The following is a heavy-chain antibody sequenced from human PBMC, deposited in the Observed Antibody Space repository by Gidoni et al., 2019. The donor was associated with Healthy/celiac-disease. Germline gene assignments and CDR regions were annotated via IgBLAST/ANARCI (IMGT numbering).Heavy chain of an antibody. CDR2: ISVSGGST. D-gene: IGHD3-16*01. CDR1: GFTFSSYA. Sequence: EVQMVGSGGGVVQPGGALRLSCAASGFTFSSYAMSWVRQAPGKGLEWVSAISVSGGSTYSADSVQGRFTISRDNSKNTLYLQMNSLRAEDTAVYYCSFGGALFDYWGQGTLVTVSS. J-gene: IGHJ4*02. V-gene: IGHV3-23*04. CDR3: SFGGALFDY.